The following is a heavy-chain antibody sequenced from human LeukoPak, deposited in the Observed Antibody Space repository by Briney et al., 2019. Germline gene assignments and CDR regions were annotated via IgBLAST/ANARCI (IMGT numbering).Heavy chain of an antibody. Sequence: ASVKVSCKASGYTFTSYDINWVRQATGQGLEWMGWMNPNSGNTGYAQKFQGRVTMTRNTSISTAYMELSSLRAEDTAVYYCARAGELGIEEGYWGQGTLVTVSS. J-gene: IGHJ4*02. CDR2: MNPNSGNT. CDR1: GYTFTSYD. CDR3: ARAGELGIEEGY. V-gene: IGHV1-8*01. D-gene: IGHD7-27*01.